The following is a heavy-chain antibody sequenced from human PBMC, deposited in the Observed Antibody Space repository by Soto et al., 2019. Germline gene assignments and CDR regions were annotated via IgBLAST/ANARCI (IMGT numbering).Heavy chain of an antibody. CDR2: ISYDGSNK. CDR3: AREYADGWFDP. J-gene: IGHJ5*02. V-gene: IGHV3-30-3*01. D-gene: IGHD2-8*01. Sequence: QVQLVESGGGVVQPGRSLRLSCAASGFTFSIYAMHWVRQAPGKGLEWVAVISYDGSNKYYADSVKGRFTISRDNSKNTVYLQMHSLRAEDSAVYYCAREYADGWFDPWGQGTLVTVSS. CDR1: GFTFSIYA.